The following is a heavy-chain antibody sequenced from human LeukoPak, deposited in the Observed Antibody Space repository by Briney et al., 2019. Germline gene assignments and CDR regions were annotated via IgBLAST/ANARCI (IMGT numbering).Heavy chain of an antibody. J-gene: IGHJ1*01. V-gene: IGHV3-30*02. Sequence: GGSLRLSCAASGFTFSSYGMHWVRQAPGKGLEWVAFIRYDGSNKYYADSVKGRFTISRDNSKNTLYLQMNSLRAEDTAVYYCAKDPYDFWSGYYAEYFQHWGQGTLVTVSS. CDR2: IRYDGSNK. D-gene: IGHD3-3*01. CDR1: GFTFSSYG. CDR3: AKDPYDFWSGYYAEYFQH.